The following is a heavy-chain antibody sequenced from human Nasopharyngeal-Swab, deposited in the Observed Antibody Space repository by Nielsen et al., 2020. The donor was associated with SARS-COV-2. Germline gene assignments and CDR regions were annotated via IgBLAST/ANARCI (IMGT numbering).Heavy chain of an antibody. V-gene: IGHV4-34*01. CDR3: ARDLELGNDAFDI. CDR2: INHSGST. D-gene: IGHD3-10*01. J-gene: IGHJ3*02. CDR1: GGSFSGYY. Sequence: GSLRLSCAVYGGSFSGYYWSWIRQPPGKGLEWIGEINHSGSTNYSPSLKSRVTISVDTSKNQFSLKLSSVTAADTAVYYCARDLELGNDAFDIWGQGTMVTVSS.